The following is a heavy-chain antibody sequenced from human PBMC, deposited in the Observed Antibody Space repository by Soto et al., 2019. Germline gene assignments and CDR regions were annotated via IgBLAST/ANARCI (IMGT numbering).Heavy chain of an antibody. V-gene: IGHV5-51*01. CDR3: ARLRYCSSTSCFGYYYGMDV. CDR1: GYSFTSYW. D-gene: IGHD2-2*01. J-gene: IGHJ6*02. CDR2: IYPGDSDT. Sequence: GESLKISCKGSGYSFTSYWIGWVRQMPGKGLEWMGIIYPGDSDTRYSPSFQGQVTISADKSISTAYLQWSSLKASDTAMYYCARLRYCSSTSCFGYYYGMDVWGQGTTVTVSS.